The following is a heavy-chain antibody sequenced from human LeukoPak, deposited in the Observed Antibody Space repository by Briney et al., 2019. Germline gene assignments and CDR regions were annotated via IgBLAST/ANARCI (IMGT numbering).Heavy chain of an antibody. CDR1: GFTVNSNY. D-gene: IGHD4-17*01. V-gene: IGHV3-66*02. J-gene: IGHJ4*02. CDR3: ARLVIDYGDRRLDY. Sequence: GGSLRLSCAASGFTVNSNYMTRLRQAPGQELEWVSLIYSTGTTYYADSVKGRFTISRDNSKNTLYLQMNSLRAEDTAVYYCARLVIDYGDRRLDYWGQGTLVTVSS. CDR2: IYSTGTT.